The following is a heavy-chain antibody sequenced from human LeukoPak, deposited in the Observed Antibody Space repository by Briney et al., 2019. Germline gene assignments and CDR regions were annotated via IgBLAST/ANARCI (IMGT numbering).Heavy chain of an antibody. Sequence: SETLSLTCAVYGGSFSGYYWSWIRQLPGKGLEWIGYIYYSGSTNYNPSLKSRVTISVDTSKNQFFLKLSSVIAADTAMYYCARHWMTVAPYWYFDLWGRGTLVTVSS. V-gene: IGHV4-59*08. D-gene: IGHD6-19*01. J-gene: IGHJ2*01. CDR2: IYYSGST. CDR3: ARHWMTVAPYWYFDL. CDR1: GGSFSGYY.